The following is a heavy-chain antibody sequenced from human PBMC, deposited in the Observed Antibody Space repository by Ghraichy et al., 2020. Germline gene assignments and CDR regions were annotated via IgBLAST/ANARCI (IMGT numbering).Heavy chain of an antibody. J-gene: IGHJ4*02. CDR3: ARGTMVRGGKHFDY. CDR1: GFTFSSYD. V-gene: IGHV3-13*04. D-gene: IGHD3-10*01. CDR2: IGTAGDT. Sequence: GESLNISCAASGFTFSSYDMHWVRQATGKGLEWVSAIGTAGDTYYPGSVKGRFTISRENAKNSLYLQMNSLRAGDTAVYYCARGTMVRGGKHFDYWGQGTLVTVSS.